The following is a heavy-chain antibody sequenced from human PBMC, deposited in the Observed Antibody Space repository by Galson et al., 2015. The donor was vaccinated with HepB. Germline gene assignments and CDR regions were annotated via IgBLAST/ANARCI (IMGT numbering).Heavy chain of an antibody. V-gene: IGHV4-34*01. Sequence: SETLSLTCAVYGGSFSGYYWSWIRQPPGKGLEWIGEINHSGSTNYNPSLKSRVTISVDTSKNQFSLKLSSVTAADTAVYYCARERSPSPNWFDPWGQGTLVTVSS. D-gene: IGHD1-1*01. J-gene: IGHJ5*02. CDR1: GGSFSGYY. CDR3: ARERSPSPNWFDP. CDR2: INHSGST.